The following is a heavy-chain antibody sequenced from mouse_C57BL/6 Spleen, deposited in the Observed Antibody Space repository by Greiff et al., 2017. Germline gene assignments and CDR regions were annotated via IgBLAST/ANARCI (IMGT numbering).Heavy chain of an antibody. D-gene: IGHD2-5*01. CDR3: ARGEAYSNYGHFDV. Sequence: EVKLVESGPGLVKPSQSLSLTCSVTGYSITSGYYWNWIRQFPGNKLEWMGYISYDGSNNYNPSLKNRISITRDTSKNQFFLKLNSVTTEDTATYYCARGEAYSNYGHFDVWGTGTTVTVSS. J-gene: IGHJ1*03. CDR2: ISYDGSN. V-gene: IGHV3-6*01. CDR1: GYSITSGYY.